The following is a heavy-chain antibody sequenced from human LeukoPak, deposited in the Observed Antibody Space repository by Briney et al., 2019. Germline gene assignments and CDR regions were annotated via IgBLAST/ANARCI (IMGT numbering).Heavy chain of an antibody. V-gene: IGHV4-61*05. Sequence: SETLSLTCTVSGGSISSSSYYWAWIRQPPGKGLEWIGYIYYSGSTNYNPSLKSRVTISVDTSKNQFSLKLSSVTAADTAVYYCARATYQQWPPYYYYYMDVWGKGTTVTVSS. CDR3: ARATYQQWPPYYYYYMDV. J-gene: IGHJ6*03. D-gene: IGHD6-19*01. CDR2: IYYSGST. CDR1: GGSISSSSYY.